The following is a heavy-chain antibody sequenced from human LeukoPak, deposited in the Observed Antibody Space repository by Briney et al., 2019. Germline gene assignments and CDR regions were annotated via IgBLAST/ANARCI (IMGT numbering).Heavy chain of an antibody. V-gene: IGHV3-9*01. CDR2: ISWNSGSI. Sequence: GGSLRLSCAASGLTFDDYAMHWFRKAPGKGLEWVSGISWNSGSIGYADSVKGRFTISRDNAKNSLYLQMNSLRAEDTALYYCAKDRGGSSQLGDAFDVWGHGTMVTVSS. J-gene: IGHJ3*01. CDR3: AKDRGGSSQLGDAFDV. CDR1: GLTFDDYA. D-gene: IGHD2-15*01.